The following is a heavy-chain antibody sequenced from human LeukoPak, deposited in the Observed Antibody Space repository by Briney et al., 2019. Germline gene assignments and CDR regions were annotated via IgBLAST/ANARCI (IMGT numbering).Heavy chain of an antibody. CDR2: ISSGSSYI. CDR3: ARGPTPYSSGFYYVDGPVL. D-gene: IGHD3-22*01. Sequence: GGSLRLSCAASGFTFSSYNMNWVRQAPGKGLEWVSSISSGSSYIYYADSVKGRFTISRDNAKNSLYLQMNSLRAEDTAVYYCARGPTPYSSGFYYVDGPVLWGQGTLVTVSS. CDR1: GFTFSSYN. J-gene: IGHJ4*02. V-gene: IGHV3-21*01.